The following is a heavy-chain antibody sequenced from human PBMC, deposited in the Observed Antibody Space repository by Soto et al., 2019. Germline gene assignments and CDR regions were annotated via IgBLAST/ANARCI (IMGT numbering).Heavy chain of an antibody. CDR3: AKDLNSSGWSVNHANWFDP. J-gene: IGHJ5*02. CDR1: GGSISSSSYY. V-gene: IGHV4-39*02. CDR2: IYYSGST. Sequence: SETLSLTCTVSGGSISSSSYYWGWIRQPPGKGLEWIGGIYYSGSTYYNPSLKSRVTISVDTSKNQFSLKLSSVTAADTAVYYCAKDLNSSGWSVNHANWFDPWGQGTLVTVSS. D-gene: IGHD6-19*01.